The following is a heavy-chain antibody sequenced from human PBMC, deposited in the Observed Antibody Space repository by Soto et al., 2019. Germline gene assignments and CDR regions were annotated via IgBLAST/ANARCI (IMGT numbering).Heavy chain of an antibody. Sequence: ASVKVSCKTSGYVFNSYGISWVRQAPAQGLEWMEWISVYNGNTNYAQKFQGRVTMTTDTSTSTAYMELRSLRSDDTAVYYCARDIVNTRDKNWFDPWGQGTLVTVSS. CDR3: ARDIVNTRDKNWFDP. D-gene: IGHD4-4*01. CDR2: ISVYNGNT. J-gene: IGHJ5*02. V-gene: IGHV1-18*01. CDR1: GYVFNSYG.